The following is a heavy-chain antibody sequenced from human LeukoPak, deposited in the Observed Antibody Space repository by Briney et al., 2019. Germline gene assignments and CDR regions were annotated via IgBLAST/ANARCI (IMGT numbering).Heavy chain of an antibody. CDR1: GFTFSSYV. J-gene: IGHJ6*02. D-gene: IGHD6-6*01. V-gene: IGHV3-23*01. CDR3: AKDSSIPALGYYYGMDV. Sequence: PGGSLRLSCAASGFTFSSYVMSWVRQAPGKGLEWVSAISDSGDSTYYADSVKGRFTISRDNSKNTLYLQMNSLRAEDTAIYYCAKDSSIPALGYYYGMDVWGQGTTVTVSS. CDR2: ISDSGDST.